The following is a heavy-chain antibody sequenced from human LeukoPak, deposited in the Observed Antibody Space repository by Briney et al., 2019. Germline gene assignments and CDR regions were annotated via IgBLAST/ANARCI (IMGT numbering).Heavy chain of an antibody. V-gene: IGHV1-2*02. CDR1: GYTFTGYY. J-gene: IGHJ4*02. D-gene: IGHD5-18*01. CDR3: ARDRVEIQLWLNY. Sequence: GGSVKVSCKASGYTFTGYYMHWVRQAPGQGLEWMGWINPNSGGTNYAQKFQGRVTMTRDTSISTAYMELSRLRSDDTAVYYCARDRVEIQLWLNYWGQGTLVTVSS. CDR2: INPNSGGT.